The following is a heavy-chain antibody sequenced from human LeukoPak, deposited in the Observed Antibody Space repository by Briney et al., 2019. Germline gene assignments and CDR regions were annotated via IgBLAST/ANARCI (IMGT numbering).Heavy chain of an antibody. CDR3: ATAYYRIGVDV. CDR2: IYYGGNT. Sequence: SETLSLTCTVSGGSISNDDYHWSWIRQPPGKGLEWVGCIYYGGNTYYNPSLKSRVTMSLDTSKNQFSLKLSSVTAADTAVYYCATAYYRIGVDVWGQGTTVTVSS. CDR1: GGSISNDDYH. J-gene: IGHJ6*02. V-gene: IGHV4-30-4*01. D-gene: IGHD3-10*01.